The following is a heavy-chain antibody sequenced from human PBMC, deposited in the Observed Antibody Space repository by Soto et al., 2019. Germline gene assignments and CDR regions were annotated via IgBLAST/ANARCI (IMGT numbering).Heavy chain of an antibody. CDR1: GFTFSSYA. Sequence: GGSLRLSCAASGFTFSSYAMSWVRQAPGKGLEWVSAISGSGGSTYYADSVKGRFTISRDNSKNTLYLQMNSLRAEDTAVYYCANPYCSSTSCYHYYYSMDVWGQGTPVTVS. CDR3: ANPYCSSTSCYHYYYSMDV. J-gene: IGHJ6*02. CDR2: ISGSGGST. D-gene: IGHD2-2*01. V-gene: IGHV3-23*01.